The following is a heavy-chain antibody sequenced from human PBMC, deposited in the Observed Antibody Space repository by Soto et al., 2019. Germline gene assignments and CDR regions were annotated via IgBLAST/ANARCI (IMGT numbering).Heavy chain of an antibody. CDR1: GGSFIGYY. CDR3: ARGAGIQLWLPRQRNWFDP. D-gene: IGHD5-18*01. CDR2: INQSGST. J-gene: IGHJ5*02. V-gene: IGHV4-34*01. Sequence: SETLSLTCAVYGGSFIGYYWSCIRQTAGKGLEWIGEINQSGSTNYNPSLKSRVTISVDTSKNQFPLKLSSVTAADTAVYYCARGAGIQLWLPRQRNWFDPWGQGSLVTVSS.